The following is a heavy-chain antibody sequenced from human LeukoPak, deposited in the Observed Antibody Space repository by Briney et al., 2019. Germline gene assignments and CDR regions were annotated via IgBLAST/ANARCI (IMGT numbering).Heavy chain of an antibody. Sequence: ASVKVSCKASGYTFTAYYMHWVRQAPGQGLKWMGWLNPNSGGTNRAQKFQGRVTMTRDTSIGTAYMELTRLRSDDTAMYYCARFAGYTSDWLDAFDIWGQGTMVTVSS. J-gene: IGHJ3*02. CDR1: GYTFTAYY. CDR3: ARFAGYTSDWLDAFDI. D-gene: IGHD6-19*01. CDR2: LNPNSGGT. V-gene: IGHV1-2*02.